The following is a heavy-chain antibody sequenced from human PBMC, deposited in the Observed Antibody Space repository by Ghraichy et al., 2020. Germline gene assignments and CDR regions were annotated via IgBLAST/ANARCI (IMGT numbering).Heavy chain of an antibody. J-gene: IGHJ4*02. CDR3: AKREVRWIAASGRETYYFDY. CDR1: GFTFSSYA. V-gene: IGHV3-23*01. Sequence: GGSLRLSCAASGFTFSSYAMSWVRQAPGKGLEWVSAISGSGDSTYYADSVKGRFTISRDNSKNTLCLQMNSLRAEDTAVYYCAKREVRWIAASGRETYYFDYWGQGTLVTVSS. D-gene: IGHD6-13*01. CDR2: ISGSGDST.